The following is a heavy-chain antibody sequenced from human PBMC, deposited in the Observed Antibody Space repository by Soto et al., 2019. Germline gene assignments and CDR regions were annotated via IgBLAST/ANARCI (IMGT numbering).Heavy chain of an antibody. Sequence: QVQLVQSGGGVVQPGRSRRLSCAASGFTFSSYDIHWVRQACKGLEWVSGISYQGSNKNYADSVKGRFTISRDNSKNTLFPQMNSMRAEVTTFYYCSIVAIVAVPGGARNVFDIWGQGSMVTVSS. CDR1: GFTFSSYD. CDR2: ISYQGSNK. V-gene: IGHV3-30*03. D-gene: IGHD2-2*01. J-gene: IGHJ3*02. CDR3: SIVAIVAVPGGARNVFDI.